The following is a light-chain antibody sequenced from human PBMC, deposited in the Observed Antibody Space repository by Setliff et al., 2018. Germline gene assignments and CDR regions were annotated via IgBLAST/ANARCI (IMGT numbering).Light chain of an antibody. CDR1: TSNIGSGYD. J-gene: IGLJ1*01. CDR3: QSYDTSPSGPGV. CDR2: VND. Sequence: QSALTQPPSVSGAPGQRVTISCTGSTSNIGSGYDVNWYQQLPGTAPKLLIYVNDIRPSGVPDRFSGSKSGTSASLVITGLQAEDEGDYYCQSYDTSPSGPGVFGTGTKVTVL. V-gene: IGLV1-40*01.